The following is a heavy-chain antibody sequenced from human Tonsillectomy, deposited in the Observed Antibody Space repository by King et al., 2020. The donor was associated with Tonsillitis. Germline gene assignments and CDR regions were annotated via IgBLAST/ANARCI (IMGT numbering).Heavy chain of an antibody. Sequence: VQLVESGGGLVQPGGSLRLSCAASGFTVSSNYMSWVRQAPGKGLEWVSVIYSGGSTYYADSVKGRFTISRDNSKNTLYLQMNSLRAEDTAVYYCARGRGGPLGYFALCDPWGQGTLVTVSS. D-gene: IGHD3-9*01. CDR2: IYSGGST. CDR1: GFTVSSNY. J-gene: IGHJ5*02. V-gene: IGHV3-66*01. CDR3: ARGRGGPLGYFALCDP.